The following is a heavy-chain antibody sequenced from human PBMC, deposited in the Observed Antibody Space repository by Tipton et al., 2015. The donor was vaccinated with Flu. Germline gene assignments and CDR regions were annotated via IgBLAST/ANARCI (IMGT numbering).Heavy chain of an antibody. CDR2: VHRSGNA. CDR3: ARHTGDSVRGIIDY. D-gene: IGHD3-10*02. J-gene: IGHJ4*02. Sequence: TLSLTCSVSGSSIGSDYYWGWIRQPPGQGLEWIGNVHRSGNAYYSPSFKSRVSMSVDTSRNQFSLKLSSVTAADTAVYYCARHTGDSVRGIIDYWGQGTLVTVSS. V-gene: IGHV4-38-2*01. CDR1: GSSIGSDYY.